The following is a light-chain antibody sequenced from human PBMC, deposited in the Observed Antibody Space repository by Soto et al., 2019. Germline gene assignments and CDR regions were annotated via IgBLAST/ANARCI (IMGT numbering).Light chain of an antibody. CDR1: QSISSY. Sequence: DIQMTQSPSSLSASVGDRVTITCRASQSISSYLNWYQQKPGKAPKLLIYAASSWQSGVPSRFSGSGSGTDFTLTISSLQPEDFATYYCQQSYSTPGTFGQGTKVDIK. CDR3: QQSYSTPGT. V-gene: IGKV1-39*01. CDR2: AAS. J-gene: IGKJ1*01.